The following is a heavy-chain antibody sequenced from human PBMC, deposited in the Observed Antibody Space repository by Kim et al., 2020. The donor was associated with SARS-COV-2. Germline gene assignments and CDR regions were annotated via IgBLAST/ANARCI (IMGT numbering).Heavy chain of an antibody. D-gene: IGHD2-2*02. V-gene: IGHV4-39*01. CDR2: IYYSGST. CDR3: ARQRGDPLLYEAWYFDL. CDR1: GGSISSSSYY. J-gene: IGHJ2*01. Sequence: SETLSLTCTVSGGSISSSSYYWGWIRQPPGKGLEWIGSIYYSGSTYYNPSLKSRVTISVDTSKNQFSLKLSSVTAADTAVYYCARQRGDPLLYEAWYFDLWGRGTLVTVSS.